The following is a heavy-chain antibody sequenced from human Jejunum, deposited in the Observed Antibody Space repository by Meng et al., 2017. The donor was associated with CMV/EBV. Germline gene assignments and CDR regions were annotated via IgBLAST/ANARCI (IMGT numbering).Heavy chain of an antibody. CDR1: GFTVSNNY. Sequence: EVQLVESGGGLIQPGGSVRLSCAASGFTVSNNYMAWVRQAPGKGLELVSVISMVGSTYYADSVKGRFTISRDNSKNTLYLQMDSLRAEDTAVYYCARQGHSYISPIDYWGQGTLVTVSS. J-gene: IGHJ4*02. CDR3: ARQGHSYISPIDY. CDR2: ISMVGST. D-gene: IGHD3-10*01. V-gene: IGHV3-53*01.